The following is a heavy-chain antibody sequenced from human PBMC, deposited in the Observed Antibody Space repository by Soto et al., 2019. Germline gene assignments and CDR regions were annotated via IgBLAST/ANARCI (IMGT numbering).Heavy chain of an antibody. CDR3: ARSGGNKDIAVATDY. CDR2: ISAYNGNT. J-gene: IGHJ4*02. CDR1: GYTFTSYG. V-gene: IGHV1-18*01. Sequence: ASVKVSCTASGYTFTSYGISWVRQAPGQGLEWMGWISAYNGNTNYAQKLQGRVTMTTDTSTSTAYMELRSLRSDDTAVYYCARSGGNKDIAVATDYWGQGTLVTVSS. D-gene: IGHD6-19*01.